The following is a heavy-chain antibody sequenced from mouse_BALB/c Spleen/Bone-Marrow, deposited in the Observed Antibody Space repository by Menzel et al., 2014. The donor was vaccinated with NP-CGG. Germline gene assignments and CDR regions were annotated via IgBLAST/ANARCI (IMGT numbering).Heavy chain of an antibody. J-gene: IGHJ4*01. V-gene: IGHV5-17*02. D-gene: IGHD3-3*01. Sequence: DVMLVESGGGLVQPGGSRKLSCAASGFTFSSFGMHWVRQAPEKGLEWVAYISSGSSTIYYADTVKGRFTISRDNPKNTLFLQMTSLRSEDTAMYCCARAGMDYWGQGTSVTVSS. CDR2: ISSGSSTI. CDR1: GFTFSSFG. CDR3: ARAGMDY.